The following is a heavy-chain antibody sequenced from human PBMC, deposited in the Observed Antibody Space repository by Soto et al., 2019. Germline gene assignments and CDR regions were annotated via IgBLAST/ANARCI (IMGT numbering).Heavy chain of an antibody. D-gene: IGHD5-18*01. V-gene: IGHV4-61*01. CDR1: GDSVTSGNYY. CDR2: IYYSGST. J-gene: IGHJ5*01. CDR3: AMIHVDTSMIYWFDP. Sequence: SETLSLTCTVSGDSVTSGNYYWSWIRQPPGKGLEWIGHIYYSGSTNYSPSLKSRVTISLDTSNNQFSLKVTSVTAADTAVYYCAMIHVDTSMIYWFDPWGQGTLVTVSS.